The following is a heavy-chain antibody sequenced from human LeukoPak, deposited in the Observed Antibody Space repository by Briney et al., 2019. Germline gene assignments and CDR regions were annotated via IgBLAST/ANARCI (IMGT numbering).Heavy chain of an antibody. Sequence: PGGSLRLSCAASGFTFSSYNMNWVRQAPGKGLEWVSYISSSSSTIYYADSVKGRFTISRDNAKNSLYLQMNSLRAEDTAVYYCARGPTFDYDFWSGYPAPTPYFDYWGQGTLVTVSS. D-gene: IGHD3-3*01. CDR1: GFTFSSYN. CDR3: ARGPTFDYDFWSGYPAPTPYFDY. CDR2: ISSSSSTI. V-gene: IGHV3-48*01. J-gene: IGHJ4*02.